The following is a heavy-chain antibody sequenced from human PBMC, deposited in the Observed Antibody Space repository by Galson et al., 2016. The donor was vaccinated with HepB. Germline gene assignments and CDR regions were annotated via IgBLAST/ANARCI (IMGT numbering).Heavy chain of an antibody. D-gene: IGHD1-14*01. J-gene: IGHJ4*02. V-gene: IGHV3-7*03. CDR1: GFTFTSHW. CDR2: INQGGGEK. CDR3: ANHGG. Sequence: SLRLSCAASGFTFTSHWMHWVRQAPGKGLEWVANINQGGGEKYYVDSVKGRFTISRGNSKNSLYLQMNSLKAEDTAVYYCANHGGWGQGALVTVSS.